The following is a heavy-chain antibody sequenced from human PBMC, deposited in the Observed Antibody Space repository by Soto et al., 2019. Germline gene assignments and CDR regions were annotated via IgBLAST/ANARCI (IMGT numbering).Heavy chain of an antibody. J-gene: IGHJ4*02. Sequence: SETLSLTCTVSGGSISSSSYYWGWIRQPPGKGLEWIGSIYYSGSTYYNPSLKSRVTISVDTSKNQFSLKLSSVTAADTAVYYCARGFYGSGSYVLYPFDYWGQGTLVTVSS. CDR3: ARGFYGSGSYVLYPFDY. V-gene: IGHV4-39*01. D-gene: IGHD3-10*01. CDR2: IYYSGST. CDR1: GGSISSSSYY.